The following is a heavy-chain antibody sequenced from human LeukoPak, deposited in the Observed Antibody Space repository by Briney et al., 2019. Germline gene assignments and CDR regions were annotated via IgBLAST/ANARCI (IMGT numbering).Heavy chain of an antibody. CDR3: ARGDYYGSGSYYRRPFDY. V-gene: IGHV1-69*04. Sequence: ASVKVSCKASGGTFSSYAISWVRQAPGQGLEWMGRIIPILGIANYAQKFQGRVTITADKSTSTAYMELSSLRSEDTAVYYCARGDYYGSGSYYRRPFDYWGQGTLVTVSS. J-gene: IGHJ4*02. CDR1: GGTFSSYA. CDR2: IIPILGIA. D-gene: IGHD3-10*01.